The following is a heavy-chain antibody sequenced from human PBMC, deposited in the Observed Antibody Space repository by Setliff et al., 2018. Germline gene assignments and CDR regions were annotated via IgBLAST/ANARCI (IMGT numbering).Heavy chain of an antibody. V-gene: IGHV7-4-1*02. CDR1: GYTFTNYW. Sequence: GESLKISCKGSGYTFTNYWIAWVRQAPGQGFEWMGWINTKTGNPTYAQDFTGRLVFSLDTSANTAFVQISSLKAEDTAVYYCARDGGNGVDYWGQGTLVTVSS. CDR3: ARDGGNGVDY. J-gene: IGHJ4*02. D-gene: IGHD4-4*01. CDR2: INTKTGNP.